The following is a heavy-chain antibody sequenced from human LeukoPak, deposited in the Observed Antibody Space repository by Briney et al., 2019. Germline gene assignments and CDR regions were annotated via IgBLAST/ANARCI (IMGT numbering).Heavy chain of an antibody. J-gene: IGHJ4*02. CDR1: GFSFSTYW. D-gene: IGHD2-15*01. CDR3: ARVGSFTHQWSG. CDR2: IKQDGSEK. V-gene: IGHV3-7*03. Sequence: PGGSLGLSCAASGFSFSTYWMSWVRQAPGKGLEWVANIKQDGSEKYYVDSVKGRFTISRENAKNSVYLQMNSLRAEDTAVYYCARVGSFTHQWSGWGQGTLVTVSS.